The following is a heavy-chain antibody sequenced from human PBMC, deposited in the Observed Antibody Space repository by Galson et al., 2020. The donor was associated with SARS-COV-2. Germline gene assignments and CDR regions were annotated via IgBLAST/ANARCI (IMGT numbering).Heavy chain of an antibody. CDR3: ASHLNFDWLLFEGAFDI. V-gene: IGHV4-59*01. J-gene: IGHJ3*02. CDR1: GGSINSYY. D-gene: IGHD3-9*01. CDR2: IYYSGST. Sequence: SETLSLTCTVSGGSINSYYWSWIRQPPGKGLEWIGYIYYSGSTNYNPSLKSRVTISVDTSKNQFSLKLSSVTAADTAVYYCASHLNFDWLLFEGAFDIWGQGTMVTVSS.